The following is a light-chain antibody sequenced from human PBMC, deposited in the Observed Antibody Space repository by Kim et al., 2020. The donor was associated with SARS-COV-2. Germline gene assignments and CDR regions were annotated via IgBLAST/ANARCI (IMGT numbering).Light chain of an antibody. CDR3: QTWGTGIRV. Sequence: ASVKLTCTLSSGHSSYAIAWHQQQPGKGPRYLMKLNSDGSHSKGDGIPDRFSGSSSGAERYLTISSLQSEDEADYYWQTWGTGIRVFGGGTQLTVL. J-gene: IGLJ3*02. CDR1: SGHSSYA. CDR2: LNSDGSH. V-gene: IGLV4-69*01.